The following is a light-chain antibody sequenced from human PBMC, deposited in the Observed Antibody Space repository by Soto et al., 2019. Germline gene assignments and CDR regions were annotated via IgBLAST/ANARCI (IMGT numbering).Light chain of an antibody. V-gene: IGLV1-44*01. CDR2: NNN. J-gene: IGLJ1*01. CDR3: AAWDDILNGYV. Sequence: QSVLTHSPSASGTPGQRVTISCSGSSSNIGSNGANWYQHLPGTAPKLLIYNNNQRPSGVSDRFSGSKSGTSASLAISGLQSGDEADYYCAAWDDILNGYVFAIGTKVTVL. CDR1: SSNIGSNG.